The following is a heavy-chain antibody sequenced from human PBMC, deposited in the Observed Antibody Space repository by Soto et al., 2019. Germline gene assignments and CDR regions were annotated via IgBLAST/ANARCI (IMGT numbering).Heavy chain of an antibody. J-gene: IGHJ4*02. V-gene: IGHV3-66*01. CDR2: MYSGGSI. CDR3: AGGKTVPGLFDY. CDR1: VLTVSSNH. Sequence: EVQLVESGGGLVQPGGSLRLSCAASVLTVSSNHMSWVRQAPGKGLEWVSIMYSGGSIYYADSVKGGFTISRDNSKNTLYLQMSSLRAEDTAVYYCAGGKTVPGLFDYWGQGTLVTVSS. D-gene: IGHD6-19*01.